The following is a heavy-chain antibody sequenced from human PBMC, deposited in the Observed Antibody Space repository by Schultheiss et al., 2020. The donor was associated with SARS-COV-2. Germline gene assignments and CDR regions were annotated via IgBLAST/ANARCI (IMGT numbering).Heavy chain of an antibody. Sequence: SETLSLTCAVYGGSFSGYYWSWIRQPPGKGLEWIVYIYYSGSTNYNPSLKSRVTISVDTSKNQFSLKLSSVTAADTAVYYCARPYCSGGSCYWFDPWGQGTLVTVSS. V-gene: IGHV4-59*01. CDR1: GGSFSGYY. CDR3: ARPYCSGGSCYWFDP. D-gene: IGHD2-15*01. CDR2: IYYSGST. J-gene: IGHJ5*02.